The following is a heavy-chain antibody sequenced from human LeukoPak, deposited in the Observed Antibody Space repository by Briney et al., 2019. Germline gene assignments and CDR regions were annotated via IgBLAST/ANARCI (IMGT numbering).Heavy chain of an antibody. Sequence: ASVKVSCKASGYTFTSYYMHWVRQAPGQGLDWMGIINPSAGSTSYAQKFQGRVTMTRDTSTSTVYMELSSLRTEDTAVYYCARVGGMATNDYWGQGTLVTVSS. CDR3: ARVGGMATNDY. V-gene: IGHV1-46*01. CDR1: GYTFTSYY. J-gene: IGHJ4*02. CDR2: INPSAGST. D-gene: IGHD5-24*01.